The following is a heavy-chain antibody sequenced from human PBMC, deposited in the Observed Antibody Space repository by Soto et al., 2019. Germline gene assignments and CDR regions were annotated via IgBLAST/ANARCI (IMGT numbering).Heavy chain of an antibody. J-gene: IGHJ4*02. CDR3: ARAGSMAGTPFDY. D-gene: IGHD6-19*01. CDR1: GFTFSSYG. Sequence: QVQLVESGGGVVQPGRSLRLSCAASGFTFSSYGMHWVRQAPGKGLEWVAVIWYDGSNKYYADSVKGRFTISRDNSTNTLYLQMNSLRAEDTAVYYCARAGSMAGTPFDYWGQGTLVTVSS. CDR2: IWYDGSNK. V-gene: IGHV3-33*01.